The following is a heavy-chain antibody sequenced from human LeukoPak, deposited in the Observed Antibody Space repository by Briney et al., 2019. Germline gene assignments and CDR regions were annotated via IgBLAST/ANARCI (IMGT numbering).Heavy chain of an antibody. V-gene: IGHV3-21*01. CDR1: GFTFSSYS. D-gene: IGHD4-17*01. J-gene: IGHJ5*02. Sequence: PGGSLRLSCAASGFTFSSYSMNWVRQAPGKGLEWVSSISSSSSYIYYADSVKGRFTISRDNAKNSLYLQMNSLRAEDTAVYYCARGLMTTVNWFDPWGRGTLVTVSS. CDR3: ARGLMTTVNWFDP. CDR2: ISSSSSYI.